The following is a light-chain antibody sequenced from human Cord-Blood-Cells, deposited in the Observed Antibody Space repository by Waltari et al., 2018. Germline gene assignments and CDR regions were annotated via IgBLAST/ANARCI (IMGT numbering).Light chain of an antibody. Sequence: QSLLTQPPSASGTSGPRVTISCSGSSSNIDSNTVYWYQQLPGTAPKLLIYSNNQQPSGVPDRFSGSKSGTSASLAISGRQSEDEADYYCAAWDDSLNGVVFGGGTKLTVL. CDR3: AAWDDSLNGVV. J-gene: IGLJ2*01. CDR1: SSNIDSNT. V-gene: IGLV1-44*01. CDR2: SNN.